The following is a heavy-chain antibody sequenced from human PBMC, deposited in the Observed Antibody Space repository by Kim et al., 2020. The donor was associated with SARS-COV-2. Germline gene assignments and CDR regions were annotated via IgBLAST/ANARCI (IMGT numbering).Heavy chain of an antibody. D-gene: IGHD3-22*01. J-gene: IGHJ4*02. Sequence: DSVKGRFTISRDNSRNTLYLQMNSLRAGDTAVYYCAKEAYDRSGYYTDYWGQGTLVTVSS. CDR3: AKEAYDRSGYYTDY. V-gene: IGHV3-23*01.